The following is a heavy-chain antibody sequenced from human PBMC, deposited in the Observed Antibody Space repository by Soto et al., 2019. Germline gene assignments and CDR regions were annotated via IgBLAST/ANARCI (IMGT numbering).Heavy chain of an antibody. CDR2: IWYDGSKK. Sequence: GGSLRLSCAAAAFTFSSYGMHWVRQAPGKGPEWVAVIWYDGSKKYYKDSVKGRFSISRDNSRNTLYLQMNSLRAEDTAVYYSARGPNPYYFDYWGQGTLVTVSS. V-gene: IGHV3-33*01. CDR1: AFTFSSYG. J-gene: IGHJ4*02. CDR3: ARGPNPYYFDY.